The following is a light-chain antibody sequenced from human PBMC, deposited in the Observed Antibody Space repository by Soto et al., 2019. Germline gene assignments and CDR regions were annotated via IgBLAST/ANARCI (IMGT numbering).Light chain of an antibody. CDR1: SSNIGSNY. Sequence: QSVLTQPPSASGTPGQRVTISCSGSSSNIGSNYVYWYQQFPGTAPKLLIYRDNQRPSGVPDRFSGSKSGTSGSLAISGLRSEDEADYYCEAWDDSLGGRVFGGGTKVTVL. CDR2: RDN. CDR3: EAWDDSLGGRV. J-gene: IGLJ3*02. V-gene: IGLV1-47*01.